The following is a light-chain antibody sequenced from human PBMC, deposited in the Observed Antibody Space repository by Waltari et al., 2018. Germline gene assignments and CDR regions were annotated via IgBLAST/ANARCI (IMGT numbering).Light chain of an antibody. CDR3: SSYVSGSTLKM. V-gene: IGLV2-14*01. Sequence: QSALTQPASVSGSPGQSITLSCPGTNNDIGGYDYVSWYQQHPGKAPKLLIYDVSDRPSGVSIRFSGSKSGNTASLTISGLQTEDEADYYCSSYVSGSTLKMFGGGTKLTVL. CDR2: DVS. J-gene: IGLJ3*02. CDR1: NNDIGGYDY.